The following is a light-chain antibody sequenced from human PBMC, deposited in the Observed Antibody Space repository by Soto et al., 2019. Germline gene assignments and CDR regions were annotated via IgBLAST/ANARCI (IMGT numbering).Light chain of an antibody. V-gene: IGLV1-44*01. CDR2: NNN. CDR3: AAWDDSLNGLV. CDR1: SSNIGSNT. Sequence: QSVLTQPPSASGTPGQRVTISCSGSSSNIGSNTVNWYQQRPGTAPKLLIYNNNQRPSEVPDRFSGSKSGTSASLAISGLQSEDEADYYCAAWDDSLNGLVFGTGTKVTVL. J-gene: IGLJ1*01.